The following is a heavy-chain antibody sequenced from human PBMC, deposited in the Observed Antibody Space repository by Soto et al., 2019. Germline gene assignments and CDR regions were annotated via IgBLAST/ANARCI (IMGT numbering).Heavy chain of an antibody. V-gene: IGHV1-46*01. CDR1: GYTFTGYY. Sequence: ASVKVSCKASGYTFTGYYMHWVRQAPGQGLEWMGIINPTSGSTTYAQKFQGRVTMTRDTSTSTVYMDLSSLRSEDTAVYYCARDRGVGTTVYYFDYWGQGTLVTVSS. CDR2: INPTSGST. J-gene: IGHJ4*02. CDR3: ARDRGVGTTVYYFDY. D-gene: IGHD1-26*01.